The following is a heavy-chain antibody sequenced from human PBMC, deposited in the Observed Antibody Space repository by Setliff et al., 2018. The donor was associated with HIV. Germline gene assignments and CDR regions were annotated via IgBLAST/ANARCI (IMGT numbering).Heavy chain of an antibody. D-gene: IGHD3-10*01. V-gene: IGHV4-38-2*01. CDR3: ARRIDNSGTFPDKNWFDT. Sequence: SETLSLTCAVSSYSISSGYYWGWIRQPPGRGLEWIGFIFSSGNTKYNPSLQSRVTMSIDMSKNQFSLKLTSVTAADTAVYFCARRIDNSGTFPDKNWFDTWGQGSLVTVSS. J-gene: IGHJ5*02. CDR2: IFSSGNT. CDR1: SYSISSGYY.